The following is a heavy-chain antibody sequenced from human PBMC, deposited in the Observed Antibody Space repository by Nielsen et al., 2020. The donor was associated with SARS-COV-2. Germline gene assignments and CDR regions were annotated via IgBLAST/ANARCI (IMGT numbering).Heavy chain of an antibody. CDR2: ISGSGGST. Sequence: GESLKISCAASGFTFSSYAMSWVRQAPGKGLEWVSAISGSGGSTYYADSVKGRFTISRDNSKNTLYLQMNSLRAEDTAVYCCARGYCSGGSCYNFDYWGQGTLVTVSS. CDR1: GFTFSSYA. D-gene: IGHD2-15*01. V-gene: IGHV3-23*01. J-gene: IGHJ4*02. CDR3: ARGYCSGGSCYNFDY.